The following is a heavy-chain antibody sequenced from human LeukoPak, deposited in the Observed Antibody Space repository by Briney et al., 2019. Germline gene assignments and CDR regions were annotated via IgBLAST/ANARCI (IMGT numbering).Heavy chain of an antibody. V-gene: IGHV1-2*02. CDR2: INPKTGDT. CDR3: ARGYYGMDV. J-gene: IGHJ6*02. CDR1: GYTFTGQY. Sequence: ASVKVSCKASGYTFTGQYLYWARQTPVQGLEWMGWINPKTGDTDSAQNFQGRVTMTRGTSITTVYMELSSLTSDDTAVYYCARGYYGMDVWGQGTTVTVSS.